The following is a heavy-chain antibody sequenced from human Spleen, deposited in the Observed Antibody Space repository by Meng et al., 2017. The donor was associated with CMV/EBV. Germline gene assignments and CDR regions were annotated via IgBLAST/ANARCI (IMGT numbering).Heavy chain of an antibody. CDR2: INPNSGDT. D-gene: IGHD6-19*01. CDR1: GYTFMGYY. CDR3: ARDRRLSSGYFYYFEY. V-gene: IGHV1-2*02. Sequence: ASVKVSCKTSGYTFMGYYMHWVRQPPGQGLEWVGWINPNSGDTDYAQKFRGRVTMTRDASITTAFMELSGLKSDDTAVYYCARDRRLSSGYFYYFEYWGQGTPVTVSS. J-gene: IGHJ4*02.